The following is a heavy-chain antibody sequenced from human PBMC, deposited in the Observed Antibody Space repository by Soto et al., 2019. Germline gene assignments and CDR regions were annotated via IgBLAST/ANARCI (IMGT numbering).Heavy chain of an antibody. CDR2: IIPIFGTA. J-gene: IGHJ5*02. Sequence: ASVKVSCKASGGTFSSYAISWVRQAPGQGLEWMGGIIPIFGTANYAQKFQGRVTITADESTSTAYMELSSLRSEDTAVYYCATSIDIVVVPAAHYWFDPWGQGTLVTVSS. D-gene: IGHD2-2*01. CDR3: ATSIDIVVVPAAHYWFDP. V-gene: IGHV1-69*13. CDR1: GGTFSSYA.